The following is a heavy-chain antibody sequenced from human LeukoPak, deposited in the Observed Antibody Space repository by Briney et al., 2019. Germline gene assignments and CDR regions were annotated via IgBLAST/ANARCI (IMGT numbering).Heavy chain of an antibody. CDR1: GGSISSSSYY. Sequence: SETLSLTCTVSGGSISSSSYYWGWIRQPPGKGLEWIGSIYYSGSTYYDPSLQSRVTISVDTSKNQFSLKLSSVTAADTAVYYCAGFNTVGYWGQGTLVTVSS. CDR2: IYYSGST. D-gene: IGHD2-8*02. CDR3: AGFNTVGY. J-gene: IGHJ4*02. V-gene: IGHV4-39*07.